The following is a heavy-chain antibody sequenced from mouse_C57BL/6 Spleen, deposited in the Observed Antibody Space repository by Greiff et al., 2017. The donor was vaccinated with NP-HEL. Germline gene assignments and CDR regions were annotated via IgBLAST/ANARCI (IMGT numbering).Heavy chain of an antibody. CDR2: ISYDGSN. D-gene: IGHD1-1*01. V-gene: IGHV3-6*01. Sequence: VQLQQSGPGLVKPSQSLSLTCSVTGYSITSGYYWNWIRQFPGNKLEWMGYISYDGSNNYNPSLKNRISITRDTSKNQFFLKLNSVTTEDTATYYCARENDYDGSSYTYAMDYWGQGTSVTVSS. CDR1: GYSITSGYY. CDR3: ARENDYDGSSYTYAMDY. J-gene: IGHJ4*01.